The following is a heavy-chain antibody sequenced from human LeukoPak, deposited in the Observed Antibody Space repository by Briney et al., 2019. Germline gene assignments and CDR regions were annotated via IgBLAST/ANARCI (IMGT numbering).Heavy chain of an antibody. J-gene: IGHJ4*02. CDR1: GVTFSNFA. CDR3: ARDNDSRDPPHFDY. V-gene: IGHV1-69*06. CDR2: IISIFGTA. Sequence: SVKFSCKASGVTFSNFAISWVRQAPGQGLEWRGGIISIFGTANYAQKFQGRVTITADKSTSTAYMELSSLRSEDTAVYYCARDNDSRDPPHFDYWGQGTLVTVSA. D-gene: IGHD3-16*01.